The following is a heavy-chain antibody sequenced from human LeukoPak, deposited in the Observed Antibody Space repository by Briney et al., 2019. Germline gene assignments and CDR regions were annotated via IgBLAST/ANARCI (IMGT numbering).Heavy chain of an antibody. CDR2: ISGDGGST. CDR1: GFTFDDYA. CDR3: ATDINLDWITVVRGRLAYDAMDV. Sequence: SGGSLRLSCAASGFTFDDYAMHWVRQVPGKGLEWVSLISGDGGSTYYADSVKGRFTISRDNSQNSLYLQVNSLRPEDTALYYCATDINLDWITVVRGRLAYDAMDVWGQGTTVIVSS. J-gene: IGHJ6*02. D-gene: IGHD3-10*01. V-gene: IGHV3-43*02.